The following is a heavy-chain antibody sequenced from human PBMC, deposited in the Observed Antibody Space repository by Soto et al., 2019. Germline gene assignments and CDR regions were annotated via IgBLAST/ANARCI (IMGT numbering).Heavy chain of an antibody. CDR1: GGSISSSDYY. Sequence: QLQLQESGPGLVKPSETLSLTCTVSGGSISSSDYYWGWIRQPPGKGLEWIGSIYYSGTTYYNPPLKTRVTITVDTSKNLFALQLSCVAAADTGVYYCARHGPMYSGKSFDCWGQGTLVTVSS. CDR3: ARHGPMYSGKSFDC. D-gene: IGHD1-26*01. J-gene: IGHJ4*02. CDR2: IYYSGTT. V-gene: IGHV4-39*01.